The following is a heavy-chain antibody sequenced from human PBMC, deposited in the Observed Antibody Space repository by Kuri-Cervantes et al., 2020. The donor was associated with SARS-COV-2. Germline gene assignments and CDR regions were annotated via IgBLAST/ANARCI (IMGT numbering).Heavy chain of an antibody. Sequence: GSLRLSCTVSGGSISSYYWSWIRQPAGKGLEWIGRIYTSGSTNYNPSLKSRVTMSVDTSKNQFSLKLSSATAADTAVYYCGRVSWIQLWRRYSDSWGQGARVTVSS. J-gene: IGHJ4*02. CDR3: GRVSWIQLWRRYSDS. CDR2: IYTSGST. CDR1: GGSISSYY. V-gene: IGHV4-4*07. D-gene: IGHD5-18*01.